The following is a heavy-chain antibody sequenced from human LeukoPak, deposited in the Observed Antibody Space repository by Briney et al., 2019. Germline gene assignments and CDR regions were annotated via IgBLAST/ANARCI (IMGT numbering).Heavy chain of an antibody. CDR1: GYTFTGYY. Sequence: SVRVSCKASGYTFTGYYMHWVRQAPGQGLEWMGGIIPIFGTANYAQKFQGRVTITADESTSTAYMELSSLRSEDTAVYYCARGGGSHLFDYWGQGTLVTVSS. CDR3: ARGGGSHLFDY. CDR2: IIPIFGTA. J-gene: IGHJ4*02. V-gene: IGHV1-69*13. D-gene: IGHD3-16*01.